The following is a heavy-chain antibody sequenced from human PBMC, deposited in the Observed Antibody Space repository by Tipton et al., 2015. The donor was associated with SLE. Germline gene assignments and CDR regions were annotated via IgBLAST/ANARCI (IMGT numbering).Heavy chain of an antibody. D-gene: IGHD6-6*01. J-gene: IGHJ4*02. V-gene: IGHV5-51*01. CDR1: GYNFTNYW. Sequence: QLVQSGAEMSKPGESLKISCKGSGYNFTNYWIGWVRQMPGKGLEWMGIIYPDDSDTRYSPSFQGQVTIPADKSISAAYLQWSSLKASDTAMYYCARHEVRQLVHDYWGQGTLVTVSS. CDR3: ARHEVRQLVHDY. CDR2: IYPDDSDT.